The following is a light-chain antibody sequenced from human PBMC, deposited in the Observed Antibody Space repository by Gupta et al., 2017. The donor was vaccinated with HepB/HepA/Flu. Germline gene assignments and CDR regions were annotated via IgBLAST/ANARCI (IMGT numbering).Light chain of an antibody. CDR1: QSVSSN. Sequence: EIVMTQSPATLSVSPGERATLSCRASQSVSSNLAWYQQKPGQAPRLLIYGASTRVTGSPARFSGSGAGKEFTRTSSSRQYEDCAVYYGQQDNNWWTFGQGTKVEIK. CDR3: QQDNNWWT. V-gene: IGKV3-15*01. CDR2: GAS. J-gene: IGKJ1*01.